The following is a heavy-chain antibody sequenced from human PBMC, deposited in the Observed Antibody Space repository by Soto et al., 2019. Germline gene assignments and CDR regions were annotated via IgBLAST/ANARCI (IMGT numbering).Heavy chain of an antibody. D-gene: IGHD2-15*01. CDR2: IIPIFGTA. CDR1: GGTFSSYA. CDR3: ARPHVVVVGATGDRTPDWFDP. Sequence: QVQLVQSGAEVKKPGSSVKVSCKASGGTFSSYAISWVRQAPGQGLEWMGGIIPIFGTANYAQKFQGRVTITAEESTGTDYRELSSLRSEDTAVHYCARPHVVVVGATGDRTPDWFDPWGQGTLGNVSS. J-gene: IGHJ5*02. V-gene: IGHV1-69*01.